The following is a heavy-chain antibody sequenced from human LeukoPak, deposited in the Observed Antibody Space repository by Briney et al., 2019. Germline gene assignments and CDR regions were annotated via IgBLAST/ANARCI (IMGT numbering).Heavy chain of an antibody. CDR1: GGSINSGSYY. Sequence: SQTLSLTCTVSGGSINSGSYYWNWIRQPAGKGLEWIGHIYISGSTKYNPSLKSRVTISVETSKNRFSLKLSSVTAADTAVYYCAKLLGRSSPAADAFDIWGQGTMVTVSS. V-gene: IGHV4-61*09. J-gene: IGHJ3*02. D-gene: IGHD6-13*01. CDR3: AKLLGRSSPAADAFDI. CDR2: IYISGST.